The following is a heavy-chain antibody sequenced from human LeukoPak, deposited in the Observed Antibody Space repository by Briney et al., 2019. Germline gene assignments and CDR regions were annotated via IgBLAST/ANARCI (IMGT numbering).Heavy chain of an antibody. J-gene: IGHJ4*02. CDR2: ISSSSSYI. CDR3: ARDAGPSSCWHNYFDY. V-gene: IGHV3-21*01. CDR1: GFTFSSYS. Sequence: GGSLRLSCAASGFTFSSYSMNWVRQAPGKGLEWVSSISSSSSYIYYADSVKGRFTISRDNAKNSMYLKMNSLRAEDTAVYYCARDAGPSSCWHNYFDYWGQGTLVTVSS. D-gene: IGHD6-19*01.